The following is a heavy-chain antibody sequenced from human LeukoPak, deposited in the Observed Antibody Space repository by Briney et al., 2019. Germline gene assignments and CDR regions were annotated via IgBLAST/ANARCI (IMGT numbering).Heavy chain of an antibody. Sequence: GGSLRLSCAASGFTFSSYWMHWVRQAPGKGLVWVSRINTDGSSTSYADSVKGRFTISRDNAKNSLYLQMNSLRAEDTAVYYCARDGVNSGWYGGNGLDHWGQGTLVTVSS. CDR2: INTDGSST. J-gene: IGHJ4*02. CDR3: ARDGVNSGWYGGNGLDH. CDR1: GFTFSSYW. D-gene: IGHD6-19*01. V-gene: IGHV3-74*01.